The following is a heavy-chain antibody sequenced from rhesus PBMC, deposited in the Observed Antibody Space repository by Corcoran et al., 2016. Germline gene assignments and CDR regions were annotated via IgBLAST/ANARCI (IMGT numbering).Heavy chain of an antibody. Sequence: QVQLVQSGAEVKKPGSSVKVSCKASGYTFTDYYMQWVRQAPGQGLEWIGWINPYNGNTKYAQNFQGRVTMTRDTSTSTAYMELSSLRSEDTAVYYCATGPYSSWCDYWGQGVLVTVSS. CDR1: GYTFTDYY. V-gene: IGHV1S2*01. D-gene: IGHD6-13*01. CDR3: ATGPYSSWCDY. CDR2: INPYNGNT. J-gene: IGHJ4*01.